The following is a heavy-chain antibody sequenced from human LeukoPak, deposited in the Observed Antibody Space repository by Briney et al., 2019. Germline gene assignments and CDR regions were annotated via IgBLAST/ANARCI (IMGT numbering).Heavy chain of an antibody. CDR3: ASLWQLLGP. D-gene: IGHD2-15*01. J-gene: IGHJ5*02. V-gene: IGHV3-48*03. CDR2: ISKTGNSGYTI. CDR1: GFTFSNYE. Sequence: PGGSLRLSCAASGFTFSNYEMDWVRQVPGKGLEWLAYISKTGNSGYTIYYADSVKGRFIISRDNAKNSVYLQMNNLRAEDTAVYHCASLWQLLGPWGQGTLVTVSS.